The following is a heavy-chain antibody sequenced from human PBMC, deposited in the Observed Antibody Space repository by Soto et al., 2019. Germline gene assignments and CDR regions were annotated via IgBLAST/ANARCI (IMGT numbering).Heavy chain of an antibody. J-gene: IGHJ3*02. CDR1: GGTFSSYA. CDR2: IIPIFGTA. D-gene: IGHD2-21*02. Sequence: SVKVSCKASGGTFSSYAISWVRQSPGQGLEWMGGIIPIFGTANYAQKFQGRVTITADESTSTAYMELSSLRSEDTAVYYCAMVVTAPRGIAAFDIWGQATMVTVSS. CDR3: AMVVTAPRGIAAFDI. V-gene: IGHV1-69*13.